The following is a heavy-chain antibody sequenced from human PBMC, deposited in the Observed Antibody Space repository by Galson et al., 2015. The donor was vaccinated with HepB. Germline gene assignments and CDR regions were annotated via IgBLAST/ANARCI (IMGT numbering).Heavy chain of an antibody. V-gene: IGHV3-23*01. CDR1: GFTFSSYA. D-gene: IGHD6-19*01. CDR2: ISGSGGST. CDR3: AKVPYSSGWSLDY. Sequence: LRLSCAASGFTFSSYAMSWVRQAPGKGLEWVSAISGSGGSTYYADSVKGRFTISRDNSKNTLYLQMNSLRAEDTPVYYCAKVPYSSGWSLDYWGQGTLVTVSS. J-gene: IGHJ4*02.